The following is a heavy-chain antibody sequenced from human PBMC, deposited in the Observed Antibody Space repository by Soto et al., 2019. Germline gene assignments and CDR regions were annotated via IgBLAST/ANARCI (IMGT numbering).Heavy chain of an antibody. J-gene: IGHJ6*02. CDR2: IGTAGDT. Sequence: GGSLRLSCAASGFTFSSYDMHWVRQATGKGLEWVSAIGTAGDTYYPGSVKGRFTISRENAKNSLYLQMNSLRAGDTAVYYCAREIQTPSGIFHWFYGLDVWGQGITVTVSS. CDR1: GFTFSSYD. D-gene: IGHD3-9*01. V-gene: IGHV3-13*04. CDR3: AREIQTPSGIFHWFYGLDV.